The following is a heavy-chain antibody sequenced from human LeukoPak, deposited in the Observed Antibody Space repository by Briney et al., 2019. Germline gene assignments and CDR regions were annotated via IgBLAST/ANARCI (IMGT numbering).Heavy chain of an antibody. D-gene: IGHD2-2*01. CDR2: IWHDGSNK. Sequence: GRSLRLSCAASGFSFSNYAMHWVRQAPGKGLEWVSVIWHDGSNKFHAGSVKGRFTISRDNSKNTLYLQMNSLRAEDTAVYYCARDLYEGASTNWYFDLWGRGTLVTVSS. CDR1: GFSFSNYA. J-gene: IGHJ2*01. CDR3: ARDLYEGASTNWYFDL. V-gene: IGHV3-33*01.